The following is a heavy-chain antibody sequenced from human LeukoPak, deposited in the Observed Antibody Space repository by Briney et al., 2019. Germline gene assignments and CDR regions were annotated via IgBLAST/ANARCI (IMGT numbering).Heavy chain of an antibody. CDR1: GGSISSYY. D-gene: IGHD7-27*01. V-gene: IGHV4-59*12. J-gene: IGHJ4*02. CDR3: ARRPGVYFDY. CDR2: IYYSGST. Sequence: SETLSLTCTVSGGSISSYYWSWIRQPPGKGLEWIGYIYYSGSTNYNPSLESRITISVDTSKNQFSLKLSSVTAADTAVYYCARRPGVYFDYWGRGTPVTVSS.